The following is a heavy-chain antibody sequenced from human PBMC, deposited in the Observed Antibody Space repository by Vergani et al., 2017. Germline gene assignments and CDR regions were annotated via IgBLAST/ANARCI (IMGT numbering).Heavy chain of an antibody. D-gene: IGHD4-11*01. V-gene: IGHV3-9*01. J-gene: IGHJ6*03. CDR1: GFTFDDYA. CDR3: AKGPDHYSSPYYYYYMDV. CDR2: ISWNSGSI. Sequence: EVQLVESGGGLVQPGRSLRLSCAASGFTFDDYAMHWVRQAPGQGLEWVSGISWNSGSIGYADSVKGRFTISRDNAKNSLYLQMNSLRAEDTALYYCAKGPDHYSSPYYYYYMDVWGKGTTVTGSS.